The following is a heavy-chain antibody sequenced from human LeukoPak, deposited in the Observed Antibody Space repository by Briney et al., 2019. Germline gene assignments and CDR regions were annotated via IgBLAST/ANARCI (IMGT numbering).Heavy chain of an antibody. CDR2: IKQDGSQK. D-gene: IGHD6-6*01. CDR3: ARESFAARWD. Sequence: GGSLRLSCEASGFTLSDYYMGWIRQAPGKGLEWVANIKQDGSQKSYVDSVKGRFTISRDNANNLLYLQMNSLRAEDTAVYYCARESFAARWDWGQGTLVTVSS. J-gene: IGHJ4*02. V-gene: IGHV3-7*01. CDR1: GFTLSDYY.